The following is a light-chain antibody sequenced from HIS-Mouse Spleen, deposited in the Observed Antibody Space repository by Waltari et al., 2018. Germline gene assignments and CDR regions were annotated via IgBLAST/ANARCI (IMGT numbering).Light chain of an antibody. Sequence: QSALTQPAPVSGSPGQSITISCTGTSSDVGSYNLVPWYQQHPGKAPKLMIYEGSKRPSGVSNRFSGSKSGNTASLTISGLQAEVEADYYCCSYAGSSTWVFGGGTKLTVL. V-gene: IGLV2-23*01. CDR3: CSYAGSSTWV. CDR1: SSDVGSYNL. CDR2: EGS. J-gene: IGLJ3*02.